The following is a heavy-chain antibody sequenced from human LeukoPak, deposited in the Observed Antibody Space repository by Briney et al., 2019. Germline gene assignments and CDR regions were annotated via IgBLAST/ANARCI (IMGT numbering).Heavy chain of an antibody. V-gene: IGHV3-11*04. D-gene: IGHD2-2*01. CDR1: GFTFSDYY. J-gene: IGHJ6*02. CDR3: AKDASLYCSSTSCPKGSYYGMDV. Sequence: GGSLRLSCAASGFTFSDYYMSWIRQAPGKGLEWVSYISSSGSTIYYADSVKGRFTISRDNAKNSLYLQMNSLKAEDTAVYYCAKDASLYCSSTSCPKGSYYGMDVWGQGTTVAVSS. CDR2: ISSSGSTI.